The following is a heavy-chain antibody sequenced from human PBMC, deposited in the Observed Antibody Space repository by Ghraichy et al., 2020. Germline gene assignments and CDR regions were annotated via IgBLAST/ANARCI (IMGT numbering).Heavy chain of an antibody. Sequence: SETLSLTCSVSGDSISDYFWSWIRQPAGTRLEWIGRIYNSRSTNYNPSFKSRVTMSVDTSKKQLFLKLTSVTAADTAIYYCARAPRGPVAAEYFHQWGQGTVVTVSS. CDR1: GDSISDYF. CDR2: IYNSRST. CDR3: ARAPRGPVAAEYFHQ. J-gene: IGHJ1*01. V-gene: IGHV4-4*07. D-gene: IGHD5-12*01.